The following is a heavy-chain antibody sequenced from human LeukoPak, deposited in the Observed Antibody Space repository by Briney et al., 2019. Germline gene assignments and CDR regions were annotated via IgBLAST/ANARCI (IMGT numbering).Heavy chain of an antibody. D-gene: IGHD1-26*01. CDR3: ARDAYSGSARIY. V-gene: IGHV4-59*01. Sequence: SETLSLTCTASGGSISSYYWSWIRQPPGKGLEWIGYIYYSGSTNYNPSLKSRVTISVDTSKNQFSLKLSSVTAADTAVYYCARDAYSGSARIYWGQGTLVTVSS. CDR2: IYYSGST. J-gene: IGHJ4*02. CDR1: GGSISSYY.